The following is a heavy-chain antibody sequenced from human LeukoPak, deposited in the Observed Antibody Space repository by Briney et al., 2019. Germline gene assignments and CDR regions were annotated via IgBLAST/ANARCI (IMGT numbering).Heavy chain of an antibody. Sequence: GGSLRLSCAASGFAFSSYSMNWVRQAPGKGLEWVSYISSSSSTRYYADSVKGRFTISRDNAKNSLYLQMNSLRADDTAVDYCARGPLTLWFYFDYWGQGTLVTVSS. V-gene: IGHV3-48*01. CDR3: ARGPLTLWFYFDY. CDR2: ISSSSSTR. D-gene: IGHD3-10*01. J-gene: IGHJ4*02. CDR1: GFAFSSYS.